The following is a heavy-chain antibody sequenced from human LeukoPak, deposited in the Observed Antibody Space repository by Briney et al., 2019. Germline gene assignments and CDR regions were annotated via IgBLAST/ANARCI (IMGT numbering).Heavy chain of an antibody. CDR1: GFTFSSYA. V-gene: IGHV3-23*01. J-gene: IGHJ4*02. D-gene: IGHD7-27*01. Sequence: GGSLRLSCAASGFTFSSYAMSWARQAPGKGREWVSAISGSGGSTYYADAVKGRFTISRDHSKNTLYLQMNSLRAEATAVYYCAKDSLGSTLPDYWGQGTLVTVSS. CDR2: ISGSGGST. CDR3: AKDSLGSTLPDY.